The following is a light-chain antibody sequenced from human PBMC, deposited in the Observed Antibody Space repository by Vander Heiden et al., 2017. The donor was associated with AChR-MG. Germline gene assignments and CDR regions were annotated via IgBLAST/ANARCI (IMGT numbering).Light chain of an antibody. CDR1: QTITNN. CDR2: TAS. CDR3: QQSDGLPRT. V-gene: IGKV1-39*01. J-gene: IGKJ1*01. Sequence: DIQMTPSPSPLSASVGDRVTISCRANQTITNNLDWYQQKPGKAPTLLIYTASSRQTGVPARFSGGGSATDFTLTISGLQPEDFATYYCQQSDGLPRTFGQGTQVEFK.